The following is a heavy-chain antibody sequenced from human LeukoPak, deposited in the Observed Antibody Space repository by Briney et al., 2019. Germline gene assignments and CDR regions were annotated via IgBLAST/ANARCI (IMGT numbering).Heavy chain of an antibody. Sequence: GGSLRLSCAASGFTFSSYAMHWVRQAPGKGLEWVAVISYDGSNKYYADSVKGRFTISRDNSKNTLYLQMNSLRAEDTAVYYCARDQVLLWFGEGMDVWGQGTTVTVSS. CDR1: GFTFSSYA. D-gene: IGHD3-10*01. V-gene: IGHV3-30-3*01. CDR2: ISYDGSNK. J-gene: IGHJ6*02. CDR3: ARDQVLLWFGEGMDV.